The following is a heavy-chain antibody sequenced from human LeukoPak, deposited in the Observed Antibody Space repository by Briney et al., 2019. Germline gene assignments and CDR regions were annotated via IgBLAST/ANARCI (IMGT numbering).Heavy chain of an antibody. D-gene: IGHD2-21*01. V-gene: IGHV4-39*07. Sequence: SETLALTCNVSGDSKGRSTYYWGWVRQTPEKGLEWIASIFYNGRTYYTPSLQSRVVMSLDTSKNQFSLRLTSVTAADTAVYYCARQVAVVEPTDPNWFDSWGQGTLVTVSS. CDR1: GDSKGRSTYY. CDR2: IFYNGRT. J-gene: IGHJ5*01. CDR3: ARQVAVVEPTDPNWFDS.